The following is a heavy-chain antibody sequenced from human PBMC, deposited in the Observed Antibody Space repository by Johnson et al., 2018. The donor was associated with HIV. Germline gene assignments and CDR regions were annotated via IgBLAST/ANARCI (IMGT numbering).Heavy chain of an antibody. V-gene: IGHV3-20*04. Sequence: VQLVESGGGVVRPGGSLRPSCAASGFTFADYGLSWVRQAPGTGLVWVSRINGDGDLTTYAEYVKGRFAISRDNAKNTLHLQMNSLRAEDTAVYYCVRTSCSAPTCLGYDPFDIWGQGTMVTVSS. CDR1: GFTFADYG. J-gene: IGHJ3*02. CDR2: INGDGDLT. CDR3: VRTSCSAPTCLGYDPFDI. D-gene: IGHD2-15*01.